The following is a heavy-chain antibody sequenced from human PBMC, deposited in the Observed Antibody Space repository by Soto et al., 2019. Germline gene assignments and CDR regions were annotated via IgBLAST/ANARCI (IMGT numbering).Heavy chain of an antibody. D-gene: IGHD3-22*01. Sequence: QVQLVQSGAEVKKPGASVKVSCKASGYTFTSYGISWVRQAPGQGLEWMGWISAYNGNTNYAQKLQGRVTMTTDTSTXXAXIXPRSLRSDDTAVYYCARGPLYYYDSSGYYFPEYFQHWGQGTLVTVSS. J-gene: IGHJ1*01. CDR1: GYTFTSYG. CDR2: ISAYNGNT. CDR3: ARGPLYYYDSSGYYFPEYFQH. V-gene: IGHV1-18*01.